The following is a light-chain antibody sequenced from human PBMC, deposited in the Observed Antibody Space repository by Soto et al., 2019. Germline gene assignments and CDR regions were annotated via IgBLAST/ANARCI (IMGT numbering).Light chain of an antibody. CDR2: AAS. CDR1: RSVGNN. J-gene: IGKJ4*01. CDR3: QQYSSWPLT. V-gene: IGKV3-11*01. Sequence: EIVLTQSPATLSLSPGERATLSCRASRSVGNNLAWYQKKPGQAPGLLIYAASTRATGIPARFSGSGSGTDFTLTISSLEPEDFAVYYCQQYSSWPLTFGGGTKVES.